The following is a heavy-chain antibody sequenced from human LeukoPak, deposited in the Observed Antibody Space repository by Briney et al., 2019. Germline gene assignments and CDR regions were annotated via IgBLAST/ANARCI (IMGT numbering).Heavy chain of an antibody. CDR2: ISANNGKT. Sequence: ASVKVSCKASGYSFTTYGVGWVRQAPGQGLEWMGWISANNGKTIYAQNLQGRVTMTTDTSTTTAYMELRSLRSDDTAVYYCARGRYYDSSGHFDYWGQGTLVTVSS. D-gene: IGHD3-22*01. CDR3: ARGRYYDSSGHFDY. CDR1: GYSFTTYG. V-gene: IGHV1-18*01. J-gene: IGHJ4*02.